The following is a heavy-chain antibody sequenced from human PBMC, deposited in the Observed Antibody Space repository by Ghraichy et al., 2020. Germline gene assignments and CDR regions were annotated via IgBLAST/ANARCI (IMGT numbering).Heavy chain of an antibody. CDR2: ISAYNGNT. D-gene: IGHD6-6*01. Sequence: ASVKVSCKASGYTFTSYGISWVRQAPGQGLEWMGWISAYNGNTNYAQKLQGRVTMTTDTSTSTAYMELRSLRSDDTAVYYCARVPLYSSSSGPNIDYWGQGTLVTVSS. CDR1: GYTFTSYG. V-gene: IGHV1-18*04. CDR3: ARVPLYSSSSGPNIDY. J-gene: IGHJ4*02.